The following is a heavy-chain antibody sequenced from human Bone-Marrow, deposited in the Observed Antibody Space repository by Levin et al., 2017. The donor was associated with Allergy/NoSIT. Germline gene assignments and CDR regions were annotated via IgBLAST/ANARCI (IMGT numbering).Heavy chain of an antibody. V-gene: IGHV3-7*01. Sequence: GESLKISCAASGFMFSNNWMSWVRQAPGKGLEWVANIKHDGSDKYYVDSVKGRFTISRDNAKNSLYPQMNGLRAEDTAVYYCARAARSDQPYWGQGTLVTVSS. CDR3: ARAARSDQPY. D-gene: IGHD6-19*01. CDR1: GFMFSNNW. J-gene: IGHJ4*02. CDR2: IKHDGSDK.